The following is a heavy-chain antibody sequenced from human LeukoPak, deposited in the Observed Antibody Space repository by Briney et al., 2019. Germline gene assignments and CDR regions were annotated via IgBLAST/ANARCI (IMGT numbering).Heavy chain of an antibody. CDR1: GGSINSYY. J-gene: IGHJ4*02. D-gene: IGHD5-12*01. CDR3: ARGSGYDNPFDY. CDR2: IYYSGST. Sequence: SETLSLTCTVSGGSINSYYWSWIRQPPGKGLEWIGYIYYSGSTNYKSSLKSRVTISVDTSKNQFSLKLSSVTAADTAVYYCARGSGYDNPFDYWGQGTLVTVPS. V-gene: IGHV4-59*01.